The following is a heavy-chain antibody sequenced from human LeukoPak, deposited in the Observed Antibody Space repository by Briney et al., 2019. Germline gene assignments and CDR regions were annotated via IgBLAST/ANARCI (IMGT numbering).Heavy chain of an antibody. Sequence: GGSLRLSCAASGFTFSNYAMSWVRQAPGKGLEWVSVISGSGATTYYADSVKGRFTISRDNSKNTVYLQMNSLRAEDTAMYYCARSPNWDYFEYRGQGTLVTVS. CDR1: GFTFSNYA. V-gene: IGHV3-23*01. CDR3: ARSPNWDYFEY. CDR2: ISGSGATT. D-gene: IGHD3-16*01. J-gene: IGHJ4*02.